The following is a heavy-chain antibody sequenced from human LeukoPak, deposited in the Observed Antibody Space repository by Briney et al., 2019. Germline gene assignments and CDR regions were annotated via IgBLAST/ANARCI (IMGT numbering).Heavy chain of an antibody. J-gene: IGHJ4*02. Sequence: SETLSLTCTVSGGSISSSSYYWGWIRQPPGKGLEWIGSISYSGSTYYNPSLKSRVTISVDTSKNQFSLNPRSVTAADTAVYYCARHDIIAVAFSYWGQGTLVTVSS. V-gene: IGHV4-39*01. CDR3: ARHDIIAVAFSY. CDR2: ISYSGST. CDR1: GGSISSSSYY. D-gene: IGHD6-19*01.